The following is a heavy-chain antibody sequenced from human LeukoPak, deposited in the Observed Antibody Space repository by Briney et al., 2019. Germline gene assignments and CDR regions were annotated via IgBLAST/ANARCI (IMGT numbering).Heavy chain of an antibody. CDR2: INSDGDAT. J-gene: IGHJ6*01. D-gene: IGHD5-12*01. CDR3: ARAGDIVTTMGV. CDR1: GFTFSSYW. Sequence: GGSLRLSCAASGFTFSSYWMHWVRQAPGKGLVWVSRINSDGDATTYADSVKGRFTISRDNAKNTLYLQMNSLRAEDTAVYYCARAGDIVTTMGVWGQGTTVTVSS. V-gene: IGHV3-74*01.